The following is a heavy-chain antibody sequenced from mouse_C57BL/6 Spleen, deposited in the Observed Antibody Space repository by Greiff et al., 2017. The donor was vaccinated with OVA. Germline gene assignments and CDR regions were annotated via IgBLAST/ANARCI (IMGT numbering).Heavy chain of an antibody. CDR1: GYSFTDYN. CDR3: ASEGGYYPDYYAMDY. J-gene: IGHJ4*01. D-gene: IGHD2-3*01. Sequence: VHVKQSGPELVKPGASVKISCKASGYSFTDYNMNWVKQSNGKSLEWIGVINPNYGTTSYNQKFKGKATLTVDQSSSTAYMQLNSLTSEDAAGYYCASEGGYYPDYYAMDYWGQGTSVTGSS. CDR2: INPNYGTT. V-gene: IGHV1-39*01.